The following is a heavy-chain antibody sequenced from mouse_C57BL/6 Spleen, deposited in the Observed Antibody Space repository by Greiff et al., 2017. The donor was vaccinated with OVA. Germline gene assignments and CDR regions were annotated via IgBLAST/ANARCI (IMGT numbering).Heavy chain of an antibody. CDR2: INYDGSST. CDR1: GFTFSDYY. CDR3: ARAGGSFDY. Sequence: DVKLVESEGGLVQPGSSMKLSCTASGFTFSDYYMAWVRQVPEKGLEWVANINYDGSSTYYLDSLKSRFIISRDNAKNILYLQMSSLKSEDTATYYCARAGGSFDYWGQGTTLTVSS. J-gene: IGHJ2*01. V-gene: IGHV5-16*01.